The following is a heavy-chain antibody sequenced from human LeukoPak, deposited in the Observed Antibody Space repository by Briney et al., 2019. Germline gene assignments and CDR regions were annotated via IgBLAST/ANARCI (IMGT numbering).Heavy chain of an antibody. CDR3: ASCIAAAGSHWFDP. CDR2: IIPIFGTA. CDR1: GGTFSSYA. V-gene: IGHV1-69*05. Sequence: ASVKVSCKASGGTFSSYAISWVGQAPGQGLEWMGGIIPIFGTANYAQKFQGRVTITTDESTSTAYMELSSLRSEDTAVYYCASCIAAAGSHWFDPWGQGTLVTVSS. D-gene: IGHD6-13*01. J-gene: IGHJ5*02.